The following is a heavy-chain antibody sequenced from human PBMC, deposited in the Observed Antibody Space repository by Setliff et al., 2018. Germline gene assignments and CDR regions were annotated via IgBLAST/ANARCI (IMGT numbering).Heavy chain of an antibody. D-gene: IGHD6-13*01. CDR3: ARQPYSTTYYYYYYYMDV. Sequence: PSETLSLTCTVSSGSISSGNYFWGWIRQPPGKGLEWMGSIFYTGSTYYSPSLKSRVTMSIDTSKNQFSLNLNSVTAADTAVYYCARQPYSTTYYYYYYYMDVWGKGTTVTVSS. J-gene: IGHJ6*03. CDR2: IFYTGST. V-gene: IGHV4-39*01. CDR1: SGSISSGNYF.